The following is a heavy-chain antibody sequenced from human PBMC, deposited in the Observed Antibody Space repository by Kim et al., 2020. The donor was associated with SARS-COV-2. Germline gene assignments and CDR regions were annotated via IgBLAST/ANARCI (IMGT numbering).Heavy chain of an antibody. CDR3: AREMSADYYDSSGYYYGWFDP. CDR2: ISSSGSTI. CDR1: GFTFSSYE. V-gene: IGHV3-48*03. Sequence: GGSLRLSCAASGFTFSSYEMNWVRQAPGKGLEWVSYISSSGSTIYYADSVKGRFTISRDNAKNSLYLQMNSLRAEDTAVYYCAREMSADYYDSSGYYYGWFDPWGQGTLVTVSS. J-gene: IGHJ5*02. D-gene: IGHD3-22*01.